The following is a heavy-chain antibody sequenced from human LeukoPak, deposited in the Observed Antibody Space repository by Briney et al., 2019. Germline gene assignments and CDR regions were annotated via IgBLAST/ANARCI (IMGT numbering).Heavy chain of an antibody. V-gene: IGHV1-18*04. Sequence: ASVKVSCKASGYTFTGYYMHWVRQAPGQGLEWMGWINPNNGNTNYAQKLQGRVTMTTDTSTSTAYMELRSLRSDDTAVYYCARTPTGYYYDSSGYYYFDYWGQGTLVTVSS. CDR2: INPNNGNT. CDR3: ARTPTGYYYDSSGYYYFDY. J-gene: IGHJ4*02. CDR1: GYTFTGYY. D-gene: IGHD3-22*01.